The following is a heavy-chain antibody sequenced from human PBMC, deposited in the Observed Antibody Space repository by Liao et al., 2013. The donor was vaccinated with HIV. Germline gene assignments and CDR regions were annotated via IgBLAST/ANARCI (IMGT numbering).Heavy chain of an antibody. V-gene: IGHV4-30-4*08. Sequence: QVQLQESGPGLVKPSQTLSLTCTVSGGSISSGSYYWSWIRQPPGKGLEWIGFIYYSGNTYYNPSLKSRVTISLDTSKNQFSLKLSSVTAADTAVYYCARVVPAAILDWGQGTLVTVSS. CDR3: ARVVPAAILD. CDR1: GGSISSGSYY. J-gene: IGHJ4*02. D-gene: IGHD2-2*01. CDR2: IYYSGNT.